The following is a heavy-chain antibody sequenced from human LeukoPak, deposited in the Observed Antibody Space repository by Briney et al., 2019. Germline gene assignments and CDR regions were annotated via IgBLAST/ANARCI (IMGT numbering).Heavy chain of an antibody. V-gene: IGHV4-34*01. CDR2: INHSGST. CDR3: ARAMGSSGWYWDRWGY. D-gene: IGHD6-19*01. J-gene: IGHJ4*02. CDR1: GGSFSGYY. Sequence: PSETLSLTCAVYGGSFSGYYWSWIRQPPGKGLEWIGEINHSGSTNYNPSLKSRVTISVDTSKNQFSLKLSSVTAADTAVYYCARAMGSSGWYWDRWGYWGRGTLVTVSS.